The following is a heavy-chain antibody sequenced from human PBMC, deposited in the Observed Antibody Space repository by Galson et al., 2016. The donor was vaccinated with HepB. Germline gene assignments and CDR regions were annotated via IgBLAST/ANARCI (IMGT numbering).Heavy chain of an antibody. D-gene: IGHD6-13*01. CDR1: GFTFSDYA. CDR2: ISGSGSGT. J-gene: IGHJ6*04. V-gene: IGHV3-23*01. CDR3: ARVSRPGISAPRYGMDV. Sequence: SLRLSCAVSGFTFSDYAMTWVRQAPGKGLEWVSSISGSGSGTYIGGSVKGRFDVSRDNSKNTLFLHMKNLRAEDTALYYCARVSRPGISAPRYGMDVWGRGTTVTVSS.